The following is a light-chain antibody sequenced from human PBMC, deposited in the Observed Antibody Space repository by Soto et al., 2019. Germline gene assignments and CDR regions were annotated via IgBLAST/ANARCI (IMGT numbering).Light chain of an antibody. Sequence: QSVLTQPPSVSGTPGLRVTISCSGGSSNIGRDTVNWYQQLPGTAPKLLIYDDNKRPSGIPDRFSGSKSGTSATLGITGFQTGDEADYYCGSWDSSLSAYVFGTGTKLTVL. CDR1: SSNIGRDT. V-gene: IGLV1-51*01. CDR3: GSWDSSLSAYV. J-gene: IGLJ1*01. CDR2: DDN.